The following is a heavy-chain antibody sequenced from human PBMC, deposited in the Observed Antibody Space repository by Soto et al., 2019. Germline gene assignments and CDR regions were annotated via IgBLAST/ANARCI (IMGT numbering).Heavy chain of an antibody. V-gene: IGHV4-59*02. D-gene: IGHD3-3*01. J-gene: IGHJ4*02. Sequence: SETLSLTCSFSGDSVTSHYLTWIRQSPEKGLEWIGYMHYTGFSHYNPSLKSRLTISVDRSENQFSLQLTSVTAADTAVYYCVRNYDFWRGLFYYWGQGSLVTVSS. CDR2: MHYTGFS. CDR1: GDSVTSHY. CDR3: VRNYDFWRGLFYY.